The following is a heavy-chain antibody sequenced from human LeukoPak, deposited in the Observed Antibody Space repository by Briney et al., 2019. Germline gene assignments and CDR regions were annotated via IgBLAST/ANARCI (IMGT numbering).Heavy chain of an antibody. CDR3: ARRPPKYGGYGWSDWYFDL. D-gene: IGHD5-12*01. V-gene: IGHV4-59*08. CDR2: IYYSGST. J-gene: IGHJ2*01. Sequence: SETLSLTCTVSGGSISSYYWSWIRQPPGKGLEWIGYIYYSGSTNYNPSLKSRVTISVDTSKNQFSLKLSSVTAADTAVYYCARRPPKYGGYGWSDWYFDLWGRGTLVTVSS. CDR1: GGSISSYY.